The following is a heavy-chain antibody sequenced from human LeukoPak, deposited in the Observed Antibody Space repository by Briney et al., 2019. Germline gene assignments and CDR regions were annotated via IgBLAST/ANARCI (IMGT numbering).Heavy chain of an antibody. V-gene: IGHV1-46*01. Sequence: GASVKVSCKASGNTFIGYWIHWVRQAPGQGLEWMGAINPRGDATIGAQKFQGRVTTTRDTSTSTVYIELSSLRSEDTAVYCAREGQQLKHFDYWGQGTPVTVSS. CDR3: AREGQQLKHFDY. J-gene: IGHJ4*02. CDR2: INPRGDAT. D-gene: IGHD1-1*01. CDR1: GNTFIGYW.